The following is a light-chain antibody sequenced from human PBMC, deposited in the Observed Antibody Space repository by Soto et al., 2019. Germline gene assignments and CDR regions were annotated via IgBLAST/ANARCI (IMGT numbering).Light chain of an antibody. V-gene: IGLV2-11*01. J-gene: IGLJ3*02. Sequence: QSALTQPRSVSGSPGQSVTISCTGTSSDVGGYKYVSWYQQHPGRAPKLMIYDVSKRPSGVPDRFSGSKSANTASLTISGLQAEDVADYYCCAYAGSHTWVFGGGTKLTVL. CDR2: DVS. CDR1: SSDVGGYKY. CDR3: CAYAGSHTWV.